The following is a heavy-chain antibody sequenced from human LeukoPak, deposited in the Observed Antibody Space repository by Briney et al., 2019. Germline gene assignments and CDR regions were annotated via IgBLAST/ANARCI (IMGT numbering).Heavy chain of an antibody. J-gene: IGHJ3*02. D-gene: IGHD4-17*01. CDR2: VYYSGST. Sequence: PSETLSLTCTVSGGSISSYYWSWIRQPPGKGLEWIGYVYYSGSTNYNPSLKSRVTISVDTSKNQFSLKLSSVTAADTAVYYCAGPTVTPSAFDIWGQGTMVTVSS. CDR3: AGPTVTPSAFDI. V-gene: IGHV4-59*12. CDR1: GGSISSYY.